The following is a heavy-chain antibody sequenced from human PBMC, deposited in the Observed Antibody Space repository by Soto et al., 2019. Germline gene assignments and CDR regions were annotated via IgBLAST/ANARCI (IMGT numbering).Heavy chain of an antibody. CDR2: IYHSGST. Sequence: SETQSLTYSVSGCSISSGYYWGWIRQPPGKGLEWIGSIYHSGSTYYNPSLKSRVTISVDTSKNQFSLKLSSVTAADTAVYYCARERGIAVAGYGMDVWGQGTTVTVSS. CDR3: ARERGIAVAGYGMDV. D-gene: IGHD6-19*01. CDR1: GCSISSGYY. J-gene: IGHJ6*02. V-gene: IGHV4-38-2*02.